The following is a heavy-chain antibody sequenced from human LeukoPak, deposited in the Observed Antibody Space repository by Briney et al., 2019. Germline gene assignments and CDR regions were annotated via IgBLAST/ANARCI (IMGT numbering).Heavy chain of an antibody. V-gene: IGHV6-1*01. CDR2: TYCRSKWHN. CDR1: GDSVSSKNGA. J-gene: IGHJ4*02. Sequence: SQTLSLTCAVSGDSVSSKNGAWNWIRQSPSRGLEWLGRTYCRSKWHNDYAESMEGRMTISQDTSKNQYSLHLNSVTPDDTAVYYCARDFGTTGWHTFDYWGQGTLVTVSS. CDR3: ARDFGTTGWHTFDY. D-gene: IGHD6-19*01.